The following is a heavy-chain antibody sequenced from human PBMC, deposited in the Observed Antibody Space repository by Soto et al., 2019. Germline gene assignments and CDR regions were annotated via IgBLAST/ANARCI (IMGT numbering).Heavy chain of an antibody. CDR3: ARGDGTGLYNSGWSPRY. Sequence: ESGGGLVKPGESLRVSCAASGFTFRYYSLHWVRQAPGKGLEWVSSISGSSTYIYYADRVKGRFTISRDNAKNSLYLRMDSLRADDTAVYYCARGDGTGLYNSGWSPRYWGQGTLVTVSS. D-gene: IGHD6-19*01. V-gene: IGHV3-21*04. CDR1: GFTFRYYS. CDR2: ISGSSTYI. J-gene: IGHJ4*02.